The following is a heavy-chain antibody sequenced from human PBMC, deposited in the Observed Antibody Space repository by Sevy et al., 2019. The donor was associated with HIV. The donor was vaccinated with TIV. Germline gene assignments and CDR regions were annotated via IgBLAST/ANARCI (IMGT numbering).Heavy chain of an antibody. CDR2: IKQDGSDK. CDR3: AREALYYYDSERHYDDAFDM. CDR1: GFTFSSHY. V-gene: IGHV3-7*01. J-gene: IGHJ3*02. D-gene: IGHD3-22*01. Sequence: GGSLRLSCAASGFTFSSHYMSWVRQAPGKGLEWVANIKQDGSDKLYVESVKGRFTISRDNAKNSLYLQLSSLRADDKAMYFCAREALYYYDSERHYDDAFDMWGPGTMVTVSS.